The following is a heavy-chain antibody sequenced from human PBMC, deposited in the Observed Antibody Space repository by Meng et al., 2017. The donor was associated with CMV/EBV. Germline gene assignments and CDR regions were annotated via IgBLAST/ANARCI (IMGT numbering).Heavy chain of an antibody. D-gene: IGHD4-17*01. CDR1: GRSFSGYY. CDR2: INHSGST. V-gene: IGHV4-34*01. J-gene: IGHJ4*02. Sequence: GSLRLSCAVYGRSFSGYYWSWVRQPPGKGLEWIGEINHSGSTNYNPSLKSRVTISVDTSKNQFSLKLTSVTAADTAVYYCARVPTVTTTAYFDYWGQGTLVTVSS. CDR3: ARVPTVTTTAYFDY.